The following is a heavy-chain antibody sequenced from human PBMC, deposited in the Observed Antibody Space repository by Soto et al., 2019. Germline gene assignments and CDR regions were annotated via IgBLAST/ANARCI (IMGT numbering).Heavy chain of an antibody. V-gene: IGHV1-69*08. CDR2: IIPIFGIP. CDR3: AREDRDRETGLVPAAIDGMDV. CDR1: GGTFSRYS. Sequence: QVQLVQSGAEVKKPGSSVKVSCKASGGTFSRYSITWVRQAPGHGLEWIGRIIPIFGIPTYAQKFQGRVTITADESAGSAEMXXSSLRSDDTAVYYCAREDRDRETGLVPAAIDGMDVWGQGTTVTVSS. J-gene: IGHJ6*02. D-gene: IGHD2-2*01.